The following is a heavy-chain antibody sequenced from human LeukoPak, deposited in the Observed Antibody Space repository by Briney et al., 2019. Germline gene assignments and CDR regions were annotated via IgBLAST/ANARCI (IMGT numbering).Heavy chain of an antibody. V-gene: IGHV4-59*01. Sequence: ASETLSLTCSVSGGSISTYYWSWIRQSPGKGLEWVGYIYYSGNTNKNPSLKSRLIISVDTSKDQFSLKFSSVTAADTAVYYCARVGDGNFDYWGQGTLVTVSS. CDR2: IYYSGNT. CDR3: ARVGDGNFDY. J-gene: IGHJ4*02. CDR1: GGSISTYY.